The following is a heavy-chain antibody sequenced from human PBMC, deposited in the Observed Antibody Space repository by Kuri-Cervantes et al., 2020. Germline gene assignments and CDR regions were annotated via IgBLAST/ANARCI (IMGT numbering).Heavy chain of an antibody. CDR1: GFTVSSNY. CDR2: ISYDGSNK. D-gene: IGHD3-3*01. J-gene: IGHJ4*02. V-gene: IGHV3-30-3*01. CDR3: ARDRWGTIFGVVIH. Sequence: SCAASGFTVSSNYMSWVRQAPGKGLEWVAVISYDGSNKYYADSVKGRFTISRDNSKNTLYLQMNSLRAEDTAVHYCARDRWGTIFGVVIHWGQGTLVTVSS.